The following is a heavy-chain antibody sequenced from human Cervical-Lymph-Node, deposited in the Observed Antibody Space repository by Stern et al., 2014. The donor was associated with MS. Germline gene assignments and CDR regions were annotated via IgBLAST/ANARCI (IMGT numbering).Heavy chain of an antibody. D-gene: IGHD6-6*01. Sequence: EEQLVESGGGLIQPGGSLRLSCAASGFTVSSNYMSWVRQAPGKGLEWVSFIYSGGSTYYADSVKGRFTIYRDKYKNTLYIQKNSLRAEDTAVYYCARDSSGSNYCYYGCQGILVTFSS. CDR1: GFTVSSNY. J-gene: IGHJ4*02. CDR2: IYSGGST. CDR3: ARDSSGSNYCYY. V-gene: IGHV3-53*01.